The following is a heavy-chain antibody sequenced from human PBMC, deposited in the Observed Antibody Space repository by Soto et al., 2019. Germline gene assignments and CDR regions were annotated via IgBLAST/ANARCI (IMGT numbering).Heavy chain of an antibody. CDR2: ISWNSGSI. J-gene: IGHJ6*03. CDR3: AKAYSSSTLYYYYMDV. Sequence: EVQLVESGGGLVQPGRSLRLSCAASGFTFDDYAMHWVRQAPGKGLEWVSGISWNSGSIGYADSVNGRFTISRDNAKNSLYLQMNSLRAEDTALYYCAKAYSSSTLYYYYMDVWGKGTTVTVSS. D-gene: IGHD6-6*01. V-gene: IGHV3-9*01. CDR1: GFTFDDYA.